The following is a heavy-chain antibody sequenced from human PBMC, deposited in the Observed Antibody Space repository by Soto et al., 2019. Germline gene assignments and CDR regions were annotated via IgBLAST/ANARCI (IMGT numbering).Heavy chain of an antibody. CDR2: IYYSGST. J-gene: IGHJ4*02. CDR1: GGSISSYY. V-gene: IGHV4-59*01. CDR3: TTAGMATINY. Sequence: SETLSLTCTVSGGSISSYYWSWIRQPPGKGLEWIGYIYYSGSTNYNPSLKSRVTISVDTSKNQFSLKLSSVTAADTAVYYCTTAGMATINYWGQGTLVTVSS. D-gene: IGHD5-12*01.